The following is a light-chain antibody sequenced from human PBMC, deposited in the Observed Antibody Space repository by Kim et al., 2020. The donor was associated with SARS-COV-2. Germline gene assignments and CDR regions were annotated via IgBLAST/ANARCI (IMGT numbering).Light chain of an antibody. CDR1: QGIGSA. V-gene: IGKV1D-13*01. Sequence: GDRVTITCRASQGIGSALAWYQQKPGKTPKLLIYDASSLESGVPSRFSGSGSGTDFTLTISSLQPEDFATYYCQQFNNYPLYTFGQGTKLE. CDR3: QQFNNYPLYT. J-gene: IGKJ2*01. CDR2: DAS.